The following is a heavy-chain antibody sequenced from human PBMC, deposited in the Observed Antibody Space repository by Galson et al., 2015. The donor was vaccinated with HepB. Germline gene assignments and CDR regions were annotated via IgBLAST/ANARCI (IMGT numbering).Heavy chain of an antibody. CDR2: INHSGST. CDR3: ARANVDTAMAHDY. CDR1: GGSFSGYY. V-gene: IGHV4-34*01. Sequence: ETLSLTCAVYGGSFSGYYWSWIRQPPGKGLEWIGEINHSGSTNYNPSLKSRVTISVDTSKNQFSLKLSSVTAADTAVYYCARANVDTAMAHDYWGQGTLVTVSS. D-gene: IGHD5-18*01. J-gene: IGHJ4*02.